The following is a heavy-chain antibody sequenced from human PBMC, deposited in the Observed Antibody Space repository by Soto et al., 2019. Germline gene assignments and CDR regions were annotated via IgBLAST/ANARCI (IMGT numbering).Heavy chain of an antibody. Sequence: ASVTVSCKASGYTFTGYYMHWVRQAPGQGLEWMGWINPNSGGTNYAQKFQGWVTMTRDTSISTAYMELSRLRSDDTAVYYCARGGVVVCVDAFDIWGQGTMVTVSS. CDR3: ARGGVVVCVDAFDI. D-gene: IGHD3-22*01. V-gene: IGHV1-2*04. CDR2: INPNSGGT. J-gene: IGHJ3*02. CDR1: GYTFTGYY.